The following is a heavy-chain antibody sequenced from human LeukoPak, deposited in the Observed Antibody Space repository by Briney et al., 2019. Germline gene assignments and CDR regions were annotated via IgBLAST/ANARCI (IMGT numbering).Heavy chain of an antibody. CDR2: ISGSGGST. CDR3: AKVAVVTAVTPNAFDI. V-gene: IGHV3-23*01. D-gene: IGHD2-21*02. CDR1: GFTFSTYG. Sequence: GGSLRLSCAASGFTFSTYGMSWVRQAPGKGREWVSGISGSGGSTYHADSVKGRFTISRDDSKNTLYLQMNGLTAEDTAIYYCAKVAVVTAVTPNAFDIWGQGTMVIVSS. J-gene: IGHJ3*02.